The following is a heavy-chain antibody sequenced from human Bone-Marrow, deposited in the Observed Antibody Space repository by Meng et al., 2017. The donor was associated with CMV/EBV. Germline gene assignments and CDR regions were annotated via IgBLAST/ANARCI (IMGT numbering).Heavy chain of an antibody. CDR2: IFHTGSS. J-gene: IGHJ2*01. D-gene: IGHD3-10*01. CDR3: ARGRWSTVTYGVFRYFEL. Sequence: SETLSLTCTVTGGSIGNYGYIWSWIRQRPGQGLECIGNIFHTGSSYYDPSLEGRISISLLDTPRNRFSLKLSSVTVAVTTVYSCARGRWSTVTYGVFRYFELWGRGTLVTVSS. V-gene: IGHV4-30-4*02. CDR1: GGSIGNYGYI.